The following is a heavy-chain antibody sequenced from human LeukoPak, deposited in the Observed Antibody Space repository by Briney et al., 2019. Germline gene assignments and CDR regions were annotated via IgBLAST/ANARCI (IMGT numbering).Heavy chain of an antibody. J-gene: IGHJ4*02. Sequence: SETLSLTCTVSGGSISSYYWSWIRQPPGKGLEWVGYIYYSGSTNYNPSLKSRVTISVDTSKNQFSLKLSSVTAADTAVYYCARGRQQLVYWGQGTLVTVPS. V-gene: IGHV4-59*01. D-gene: IGHD6-13*01. CDR3: ARGRQQLVY. CDR2: IYYSGST. CDR1: GGSISSYY.